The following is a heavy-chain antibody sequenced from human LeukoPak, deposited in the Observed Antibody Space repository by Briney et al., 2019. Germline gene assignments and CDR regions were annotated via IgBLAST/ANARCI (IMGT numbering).Heavy chain of an antibody. D-gene: IGHD6-19*01. CDR3: AKTLAGWSTGAGFDY. CDR1: GFTFSCCS. J-gene: IGHJ4*02. V-gene: IGHV3-30*18. Sequence: GGSLRLSCAACGFTFSCCSVHGLRGAPGRGVEGVVVLSYEGSNKYYADSVKGRFTISTDNSKNTLNLQMNSLRAEDKAVYYCAKTLAGWSTGAGFDYWGQGTLVTVSS. CDR2: LSYEGSNK.